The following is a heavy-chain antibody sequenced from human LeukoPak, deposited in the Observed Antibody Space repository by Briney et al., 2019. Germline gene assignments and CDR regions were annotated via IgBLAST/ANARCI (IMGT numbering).Heavy chain of an antibody. J-gene: IGHJ3*01. V-gene: IGHV3-23*01. CDR1: GFTFSTYA. D-gene: IGHD6-19*01. CDR2: ISHTGGNT. CDR3: AKLYGSDWDHVFHF. Sequence: GGSLRLSCAASGFTFSTYAMSWVRQAPGKGLEGVSTISHTGGNTYYADSVKGRFTISRDNSKNTLYLQMNSLRAEDTAVYFCAKLYGSDWDHVFHFWGQGTTVTVSS.